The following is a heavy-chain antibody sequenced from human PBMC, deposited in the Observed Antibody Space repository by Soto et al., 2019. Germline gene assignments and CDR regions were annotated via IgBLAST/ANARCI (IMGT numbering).Heavy chain of an antibody. Sequence: ASVKVSCKASGYTFTSYGISWVRQAPGQGLEWMGWISAYNGNTNYAQKLQGRVTMTTDTSTSTAYMGLRSLRSDDTAVYYCARGFRGIVVAGFQNAFDIWGQGTMVTVSS. D-gene: IGHD6-19*01. J-gene: IGHJ3*02. CDR2: ISAYNGNT. CDR3: ARGFRGIVVAGFQNAFDI. CDR1: GYTFTSYG. V-gene: IGHV1-18*01.